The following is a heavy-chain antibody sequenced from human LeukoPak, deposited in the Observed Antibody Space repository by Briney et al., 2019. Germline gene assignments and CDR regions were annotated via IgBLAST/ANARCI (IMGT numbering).Heavy chain of an antibody. J-gene: IGHJ4*02. CDR1: GFTFSSYG. CDR2: ISYDGSNK. CDR3: ATRYGDYREYYFDY. V-gene: IGHV3-30*03. Sequence: PGGSLRLSCAASGFTFSSYGMHWLRQAPGKGLEGVAVISYDGSNKYYADSVKGRFTISRDNSKNTLYLQMNSLRAEDTAVYYCATRYGDYREYYFDYWGQGTLVTVSS. D-gene: IGHD4-17*01.